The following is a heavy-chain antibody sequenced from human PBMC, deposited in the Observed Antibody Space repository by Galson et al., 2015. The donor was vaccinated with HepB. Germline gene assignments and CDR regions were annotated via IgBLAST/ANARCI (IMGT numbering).Heavy chain of an antibody. CDR2: ISSSGSTI. Sequence: SLRLSCAASGFTFSDYYMSWIRQAPGKGLEWVSYISSSGSTIYYADSVKGRFIISRDSSKNTFYVQMNSLGAEDTAVYYCAKQTMVRSASTDFDYWGQGTLVAVSS. CDR3: AKQTMVRSASTDFDY. D-gene: IGHD3-10*01. V-gene: IGHV3-11*01. CDR1: GFTFSDYY. J-gene: IGHJ4*02.